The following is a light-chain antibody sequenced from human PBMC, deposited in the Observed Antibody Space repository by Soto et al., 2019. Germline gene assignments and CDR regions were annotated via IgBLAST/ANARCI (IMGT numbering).Light chain of an antibody. CDR3: CSYAGSSTVV. CDR2: ECS. Sequence: QSALTQPASVSGSPGQSITISCTGTSSDVGSYNLVSWYQQYPGKAPKLMIYECSKRPSGVSNRFSGSKSGNTASLTISRLQAEDEADYYCCSYAGSSTVVFGGGTKLTVL. V-gene: IGLV2-23*01. CDR1: SSDVGSYNL. J-gene: IGLJ2*01.